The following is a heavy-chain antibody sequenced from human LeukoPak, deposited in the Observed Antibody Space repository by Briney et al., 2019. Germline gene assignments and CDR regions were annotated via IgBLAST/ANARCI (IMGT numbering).Heavy chain of an antibody. Sequence: GSLRLSCAASGFTFSSYAMSWVRQAPGKGLEWIGSIYYSGSTYYNPSLKSRVTISVDTSKNQFSLKLSSVTAADTAVYYCASIWYGMDVWGQGNTVTVSS. CDR2: IYYSGST. CDR3: ASIWYGMDV. CDR1: GFTFSSYA. D-gene: IGHD2-21*01. J-gene: IGHJ6*02. V-gene: IGHV4-38-2*01.